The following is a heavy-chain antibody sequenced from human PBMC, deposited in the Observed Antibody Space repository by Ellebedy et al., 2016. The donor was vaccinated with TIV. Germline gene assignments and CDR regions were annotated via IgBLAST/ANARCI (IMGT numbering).Heavy chain of an antibody. V-gene: IGHV3-64*04. CDR1: GFTFSSYG. CDR2: ISSNGGST. J-gene: IGHJ4*02. CDR3: ARATSGFDY. Sequence: PGGSLRLSCAASGFTFSSYGMHWVRQAPGKGLEYVSAISSNGGSTYYTDSVKGRFTISRDNSKNTLYLQMNSLRAEDTAVYYCARATSGFDYWGQGALATVSS. D-gene: IGHD5-24*01.